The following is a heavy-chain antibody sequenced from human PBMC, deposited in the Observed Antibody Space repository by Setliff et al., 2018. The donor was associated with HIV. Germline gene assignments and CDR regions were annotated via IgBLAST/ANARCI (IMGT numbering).Heavy chain of an antibody. CDR2: IHRSGTV. CDR1: GGSFNIAKTF. V-gene: IGHV4-39*07. CDR3: ARASVGATGLYAFEI. D-gene: IGHD1-26*01. J-gene: IGHJ3*02. Sequence: SETLSLTCAVSGGSFNIAKTFWGWVRQPPGKGLEWIGSIHRSGTVYFNPSLSTRINISLDRSKNQFSLRLNSVTAADTAVYYCARASVGATGLYAFEIWGQGTMVTVSS.